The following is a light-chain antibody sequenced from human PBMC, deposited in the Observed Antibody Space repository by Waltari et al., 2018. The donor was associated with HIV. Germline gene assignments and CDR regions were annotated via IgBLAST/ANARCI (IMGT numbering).Light chain of an antibody. CDR2: EVS. CDR3: SSYTTRSTPDPNWV. Sequence: QSALTQPASVSGSPGQSITISCTGTSSDVGGYNYVSWYQQHPGKAPKLMIFEVSNRPSGVSNHFSGSKSVNTASLTISGLQAEDEADYYCSSYTTRSTPDPNWVFGGGTKLTVL. CDR1: SSDVGGYNY. V-gene: IGLV2-14*01. J-gene: IGLJ3*02.